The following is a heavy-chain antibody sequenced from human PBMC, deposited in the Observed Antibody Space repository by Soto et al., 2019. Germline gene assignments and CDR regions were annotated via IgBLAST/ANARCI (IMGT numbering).Heavy chain of an antibody. Sequence: QVQLVQSGAEVKKPGSSVKVSCKASRGTFSSYIISWVRQAPGQGLEWMGRIIPILGIANYAQKFQGRVTITADKSTSTAYMALSSLRSEDTAVYYCANKDYDSSEYYYYGMDVWGQGTTVTVSS. J-gene: IGHJ6*02. D-gene: IGHD3-22*01. CDR1: RGTFSSYI. CDR2: IIPILGIA. V-gene: IGHV1-69*02. CDR3: ANKDYDSSEYYYYGMDV.